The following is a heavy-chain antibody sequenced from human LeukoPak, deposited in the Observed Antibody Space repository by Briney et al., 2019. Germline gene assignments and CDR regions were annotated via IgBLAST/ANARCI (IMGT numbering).Heavy chain of an antibody. CDR1: GGTFSSYA. CDR3: ARVNSYGDYLYYFDY. V-gene: IGHV1-69*13. D-gene: IGHD4-17*01. J-gene: IGHJ4*02. Sequence: SVKVSCKASGGTFSSYAISWVRQAPGQGLEWMGGTIPIFGTANYAQKFQGRVTITADESTSTAYMELSSLRSEDTAVYYCARVNSYGDYLYYFDYWGQGTLVTVSS. CDR2: TIPIFGTA.